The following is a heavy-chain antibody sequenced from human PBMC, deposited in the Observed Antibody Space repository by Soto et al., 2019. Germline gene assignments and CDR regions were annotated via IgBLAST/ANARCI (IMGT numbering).Heavy chain of an antibody. D-gene: IGHD2-2*01. Sequence: GGSLRLSCAASGFTFSSYSMNWVRQAPGKGLECVSYISSSSSTIYYADSVKGRFTISRDNAKNSLYLQMNSLRAEDTAVYYCAREYCSSTSCLNWFDPWGQGTLVTVSS. V-gene: IGHV3-48*01. CDR1: GFTFSSYS. CDR3: AREYCSSTSCLNWFDP. CDR2: ISSSSSTI. J-gene: IGHJ5*02.